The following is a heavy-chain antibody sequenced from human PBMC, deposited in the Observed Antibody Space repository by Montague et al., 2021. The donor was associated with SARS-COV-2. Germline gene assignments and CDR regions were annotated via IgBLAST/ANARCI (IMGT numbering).Heavy chain of an antibody. J-gene: IGHJ4*02. Sequence: PALVKPTQTLTLTCTFSGFSLTTSGVGVGWIRQPPGKALECPALIYWNDDRRYSPSLKNRLSVSKDDSKNQVVLTMTNMETVDTGTYYCTYKKSGWPIEFGHWGQGALVTVSS. CDR2: IYWNDDR. V-gene: IGHV2-5*01. CDR1: GFSLTTSGVG. CDR3: TYKKSGWPIEFGH. D-gene: IGHD6-19*01.